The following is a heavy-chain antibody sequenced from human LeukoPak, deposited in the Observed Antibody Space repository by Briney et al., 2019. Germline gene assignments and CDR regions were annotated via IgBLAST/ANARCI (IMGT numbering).Heavy chain of an antibody. J-gene: IGHJ4*02. CDR3: ARDGYCSGGSCYSWFDY. CDR2: IDSISSYT. D-gene: IGHD2-15*01. V-gene: IGHV3-11*05. Sequence: PGGSLRLSCAPSGFTFSDYYMSWISQAPGKGLEWVSYIDSISSYTNYADSVKGRFTISRDNTKNSLYLQMNSLRAEDTAVYYCARDGYCSGGSCYSWFDYWGQGTLVTVSS. CDR1: GFTFSDYY.